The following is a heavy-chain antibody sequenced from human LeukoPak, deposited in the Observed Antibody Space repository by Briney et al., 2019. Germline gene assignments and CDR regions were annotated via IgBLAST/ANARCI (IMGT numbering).Heavy chain of an antibody. CDR3: ARDGITVPSFDY. V-gene: IGHV1-2*02. CDR2: INPNSGGT. CDR1: GYTFTGSY. J-gene: IGHJ4*02. Sequence: GASVKVSCKASGYTFTGSYLYWVRQAPGQGLEWMGWINPNSGGTNYAQKFQGRVTMTRDTSISTAYMEVSRLRSDDTAVYYCARDGITVPSFDYWGQGTLVTVSS. D-gene: IGHD2/OR15-2a*01.